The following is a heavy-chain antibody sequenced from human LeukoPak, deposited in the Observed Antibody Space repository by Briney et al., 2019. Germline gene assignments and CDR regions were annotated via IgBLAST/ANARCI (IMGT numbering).Heavy chain of an antibody. V-gene: IGHV4-4*02. J-gene: IGHJ4*02. D-gene: IGHD2-2*01. CDR2: IYHSGSI. CDR3: ARSGYDLTSYFDY. CDR1: GGSISSSNW. Sequence: PSETLSLTCAVSGGSISSSNWWSWVRQPPGKGLEWIGEIYHSGSINYNPSLKSRVTISVDKSKNQFSLKLSSVTAADTAVYYCARSGYDLTSYFDYWGQGTLVTVSS.